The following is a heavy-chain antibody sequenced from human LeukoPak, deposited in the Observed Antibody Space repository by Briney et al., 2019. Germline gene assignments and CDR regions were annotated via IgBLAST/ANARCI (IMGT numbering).Heavy chain of an antibody. V-gene: IGHV4-59*01. CDR3: ARRGRNSSGWQDYL. Sequence: PSETLSLTCSVSGDSISTYWSWIRQPPGKGLEWIANIYHTGSTNYNPSLSSRVTISIDTAKNQFSLKLTSVTAADTAVYYCARRGRNSSGWQDYLWGQGTLVTVSS. D-gene: IGHD6-25*01. CDR2: IYHTGST. CDR1: GDSISTY. J-gene: IGHJ4*02.